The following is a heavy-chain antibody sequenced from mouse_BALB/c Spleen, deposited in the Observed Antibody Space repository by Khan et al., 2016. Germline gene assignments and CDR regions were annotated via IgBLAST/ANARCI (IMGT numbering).Heavy chain of an antibody. CDR2: ISYSGST. Sequence: EVKLQESGPGLVKPSQSLSLTCTVTGYSITSDYAWNWIRQFPGNKLEWMGYISYSGSTSYNPSLKSRISITRDTSKNQFFLQLNSVTTEDTATYYCARAYGSRGFAYWGQGTLVTVSA. D-gene: IGHD1-1*01. J-gene: IGHJ3*01. V-gene: IGHV3-2*02. CDR1: GYSITSDYA. CDR3: ARAYGSRGFAY.